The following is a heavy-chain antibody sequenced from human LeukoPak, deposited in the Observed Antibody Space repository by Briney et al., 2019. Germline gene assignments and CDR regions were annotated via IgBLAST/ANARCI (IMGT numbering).Heavy chain of an antibody. D-gene: IGHD1-1*01. V-gene: IGHV3-53*01. CDR1: GITASNFY. CDR3: ASSVTTVGAYDY. CDR2: ISNNDVT. J-gene: IGHJ4*02. Sequence: PGGSLRLSCAASGITASNFYMMWVRHAPGKRLEWVSYISNNDVTKYADSVRGRLTISRDNSKNILYLQMNSLRVEDTAMYWCASSVTTVGAYDYWGQGAPVTVSS.